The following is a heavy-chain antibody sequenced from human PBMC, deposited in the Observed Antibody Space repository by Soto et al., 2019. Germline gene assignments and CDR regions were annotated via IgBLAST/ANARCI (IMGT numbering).Heavy chain of an antibody. Sequence: ASVKVSCKASGYTFTSYYVHWVRQAPGQGLEWMGIINPSGGSTSYAQKFQGRVTMTRDTSTSTVYMELSSLRSEDTAVYYCARDLPHDYSNLEGAEVFDYWGQGTLVTVSS. D-gene: IGHD4-4*01. CDR1: GYTFTSYY. CDR3: ARDLPHDYSNLEGAEVFDY. CDR2: INPSGGST. V-gene: IGHV1-46*03. J-gene: IGHJ4*02.